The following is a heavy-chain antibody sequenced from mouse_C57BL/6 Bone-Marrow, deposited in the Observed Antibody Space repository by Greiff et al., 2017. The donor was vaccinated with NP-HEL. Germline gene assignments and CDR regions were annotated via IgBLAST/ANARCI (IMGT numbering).Heavy chain of an antibody. CDR1: GYSITSGYY. J-gene: IGHJ4*01. CDR3: ARGKDYAMDY. V-gene: IGHV3-6*01. Sequence: EVKVEESGPGLVKPSQSLSLTCSVTGYSITSGYYWNWIRQFPGNKLEWMGYISYDGSNNYNPSLKNRISITRDTSKNQFFLKLNSVTTEDTATYYCARGKDYAMDYWGQGTSVTVSS. CDR2: ISYDGSN.